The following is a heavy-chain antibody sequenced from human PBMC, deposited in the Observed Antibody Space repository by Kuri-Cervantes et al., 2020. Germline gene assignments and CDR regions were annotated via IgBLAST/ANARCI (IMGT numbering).Heavy chain of an antibody. CDR3: ASTMVRGRIFDY. J-gene: IGHJ4*02. CDR1: GGSISSRSYY. CDR2: IYYSGST. Sequence: SETLSLTCTVSGGSISSRSYYWGWTRQPPGKGLEWIGSIYYSGSTNYNPSLKSRVTISVDTSKNQFSLKLSSVTAADTAVYYCASTMVRGRIFDYWGQGTLVTVSS. D-gene: IGHD3-10*01. V-gene: IGHV4-39*07.